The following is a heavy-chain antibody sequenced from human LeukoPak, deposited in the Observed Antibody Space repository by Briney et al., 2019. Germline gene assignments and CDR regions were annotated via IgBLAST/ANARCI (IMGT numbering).Heavy chain of an antibody. Sequence: ASVKVSCKTSGYTFTSYYIHWVRQAPGQGPECMGWINPNNGGTTYAQNFQGRVSMTRDTSISTAYMELSGLRSDDTAVYYCARSPSGQLDYWGRGTLVTVSS. J-gene: IGHJ4*02. V-gene: IGHV1-2*02. D-gene: IGHD1-1*01. CDR3: ARSPSGQLDY. CDR2: INPNNGGT. CDR1: GYTFTSYY.